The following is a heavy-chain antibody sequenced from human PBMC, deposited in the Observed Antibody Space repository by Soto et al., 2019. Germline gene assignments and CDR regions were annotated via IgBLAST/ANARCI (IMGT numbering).Heavy chain of an antibody. CDR2: IYYSGST. J-gene: IGHJ3*02. D-gene: IGHD6-19*01. CDR1: GGSISSGGYY. Sequence: SETLSLTCTVSGGSISSGGYYWSLIRQHPGKGLEWIGYIYYSGSTYYNPSLKSRVTISVDTSKNQFSLKLSSVTAADTAVYYCARGSHAGYSSGGSLRDYAFDIWGQGTMVTVSS. CDR3: ARGSHAGYSSGGSLRDYAFDI. V-gene: IGHV4-31*03.